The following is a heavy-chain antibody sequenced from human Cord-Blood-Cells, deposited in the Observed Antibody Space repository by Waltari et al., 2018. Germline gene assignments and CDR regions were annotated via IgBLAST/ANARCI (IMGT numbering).Heavy chain of an antibody. J-gene: IGHJ5*02. CDR3: ARDRHCSGGSCYSAWFDP. D-gene: IGHD2-15*01. Sequence: QVQLVQSGAEVKKPGASVKGSCKASGYTFISYGIIWVRPAPGQGLEWMGWISAYNGNTNYEQKLQGRVTMTTDTSTSTAYMELRSLRSDDTAVYYCARDRHCSGGSCYSAWFDPWGQGTLVTVSS. CDR2: ISAYNGNT. V-gene: IGHV1-18*01. CDR1: GYTFISYG.